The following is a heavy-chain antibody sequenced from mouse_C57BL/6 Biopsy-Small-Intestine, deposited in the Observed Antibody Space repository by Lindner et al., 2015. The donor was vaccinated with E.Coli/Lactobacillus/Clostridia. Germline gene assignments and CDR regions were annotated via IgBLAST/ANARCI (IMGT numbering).Heavy chain of an antibody. V-gene: IGHV5-17*01. CDR2: ISSGSSTI. CDR3: GRGVDGSYDY. CDR1: GFTFSDYG. J-gene: IGHJ2*01. Sequence: VQLQESGGGLVKPGGSLKLSCAASGFTFSDYGMHWVRQAPEKGLEWVAYISSGSSTIHYADTVKGRFTISRDNAKNTLFLQMTSLRSEDTAMYYCGRGVDGSYDYWGQGTTLTVSS. D-gene: IGHD2-3*01.